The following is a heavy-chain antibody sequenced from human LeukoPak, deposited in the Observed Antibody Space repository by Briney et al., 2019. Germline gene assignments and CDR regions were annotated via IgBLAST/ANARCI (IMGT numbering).Heavy chain of an antibody. J-gene: IGHJ4*02. D-gene: IGHD2/OR15-2a*01. CDR2: MSGSGGST. CDR1: GFTFRSYA. V-gene: IGHV3-23*01. Sequence: PGGSLRLSCAASGFTFRSYAMSGVRQAPGKGLEGVSAMSGSGGSTYYADSVEGRFTISIDNSENTVYLQMNSLRAEDTAVYYCAKDKNIAGGQDYWGQGTLVTVSS. CDR3: AKDKNIAGGQDY.